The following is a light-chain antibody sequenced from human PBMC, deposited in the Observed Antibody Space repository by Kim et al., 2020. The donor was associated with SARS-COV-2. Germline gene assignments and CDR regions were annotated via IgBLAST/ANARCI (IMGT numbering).Light chain of an antibody. Sequence: IQLTQSPSSLSASVGDRVTITCRASQGISSHLAWYQQKPGKAPNLLIYAASTLQSGVPSRFSGGGSGTDFTLTISSLQPEYFATYYCQQLNTYPYTFGQGTKLEIK. CDR1: QGISSH. V-gene: IGKV1-9*01. J-gene: IGKJ2*01. CDR2: AAS. CDR3: QQLNTYPYT.